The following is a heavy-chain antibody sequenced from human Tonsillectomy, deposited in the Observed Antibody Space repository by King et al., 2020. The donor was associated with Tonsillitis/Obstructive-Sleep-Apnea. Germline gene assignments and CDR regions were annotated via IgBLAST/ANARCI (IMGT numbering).Heavy chain of an antibody. V-gene: IGHV3-30*04. J-gene: IGHJ4*02. Sequence: VQLVESGGGVVQPGRSLRLSCAASGFTFSSYAMHWVRQAPGKGLEWVAVISYDGSNKYYADSVKGRFTISRDNSKNTLYLQMNSLRAEDTAVYYCVLVGVTSPFDYWCQGTLVTLSS. CDR3: VLVGVTSPFDY. CDR1: GFTFSSYA. D-gene: IGHD1-26*01. CDR2: ISYDGSNK.